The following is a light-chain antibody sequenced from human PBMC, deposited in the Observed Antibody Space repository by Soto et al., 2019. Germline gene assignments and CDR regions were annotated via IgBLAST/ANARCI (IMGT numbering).Light chain of an antibody. CDR3: SSYASSSTS. Sequence: LTQPASVSGSPGQSITISCTGTISDVGGYNYVSWYQQHPGKAPKLMIYEVSNRPSGVSHRFSGSKSGNTASPTISGLQAEDEADYYCSSYASSSTSFGTGTKVTVL. CDR2: EVS. V-gene: IGLV2-14*03. CDR1: ISDVGGYNY. J-gene: IGLJ1*01.